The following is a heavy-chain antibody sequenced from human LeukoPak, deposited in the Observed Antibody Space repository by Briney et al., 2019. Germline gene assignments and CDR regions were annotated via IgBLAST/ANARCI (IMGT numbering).Heavy chain of an antibody. CDR3: AREGGVVN. CDR2: ISYDGSNK. CDR1: GFTFSSYA. V-gene: IGHV3-30-3*01. J-gene: IGHJ4*02. Sequence: GRSLRLSCAASGFTFSSYAMHWVRQAPGKGLEWVAVISYDGSNKYYADSVKGRFTISRDNSKNTLYLQMNSLRAEDTAVYYCAREGGVVNWGQGTLVTVSS. D-gene: IGHD3-3*01.